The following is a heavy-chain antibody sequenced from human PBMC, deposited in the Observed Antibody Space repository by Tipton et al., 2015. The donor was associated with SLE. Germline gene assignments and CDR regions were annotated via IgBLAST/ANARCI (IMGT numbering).Heavy chain of an antibody. CDR1: GFTFDDYA. D-gene: IGHD3-10*01. V-gene: IGHV3-9*01. J-gene: IGHJ3*02. CDR2: ISWNSGSI. Sequence: QLVQSGGGLVQPGRSLRLSCAASGFTFDDYAMHWVRQAPGKGLEWVSGISWNSGSIGYADSVKGRFTISRDNAKNSLYLQMNSLRAEDTALYYCAKEPRGGGYAFDIWGQGTMVTVSS. CDR3: AKEPRGGGYAFDI.